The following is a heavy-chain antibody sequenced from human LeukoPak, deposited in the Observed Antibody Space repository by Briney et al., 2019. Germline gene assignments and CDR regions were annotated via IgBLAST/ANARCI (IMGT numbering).Heavy chain of an antibody. J-gene: IGHJ3*02. CDR3: ARSVLGYCSSTSCYKGLGAFDI. V-gene: IGHV1-69*05. CDR2: IIPIFGTA. D-gene: IGHD2-2*02. Sequence: SVKVSCKASGGTFSSYAISWVRQAPGQGLEWMGGIIPIFGTANYAQKFQGRVTITTDESTSTAYMELSSLRSEDTAVYYCARSVLGYCSSTSCYKGLGAFDIWGQGTMVTVSS. CDR1: GGTFSSYA.